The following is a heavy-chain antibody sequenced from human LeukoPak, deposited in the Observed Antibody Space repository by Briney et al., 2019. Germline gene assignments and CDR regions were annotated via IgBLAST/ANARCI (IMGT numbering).Heavy chain of an antibody. D-gene: IGHD4/OR15-4a*01. CDR1: GYTFTGYY. Sequence: ASVRVSCKAFGYTFTGYYLFWVRQAPGQGLEWMGWINPNSGATKYAQKFQGRVTLTTDTSTRTTYMELSSLRSDDTAVYYCARDERYSYGDNHYPDLGFWGQGTPVTVSS. CDR3: ARDERYSYGDNHYPDLGF. CDR2: INPNSGAT. V-gene: IGHV1-2*02. J-gene: IGHJ4*02.